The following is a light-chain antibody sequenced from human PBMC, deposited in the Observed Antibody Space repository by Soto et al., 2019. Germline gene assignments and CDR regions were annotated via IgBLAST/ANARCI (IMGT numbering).Light chain of an antibody. CDR2: GAS. CDR1: QSVSNNY. V-gene: IGKV3-20*01. J-gene: IGKJ1*01. CDR3: QQYGSSGT. Sequence: EKGLTQCPRTLSLSPGERATLSCRASQSVSNNYLAWYQQKPGQAPRLLIYGASNRATGIPDRFSGSGSGTDFTLTISRLEPEDFAVYYCQQYGSSGTFGQGTKVDIK.